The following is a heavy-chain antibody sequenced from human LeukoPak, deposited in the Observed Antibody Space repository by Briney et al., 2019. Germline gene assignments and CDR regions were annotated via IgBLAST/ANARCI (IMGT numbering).Heavy chain of an antibody. V-gene: IGHV4-59*12. CDR2: IYYSGST. D-gene: IGHD6-19*01. J-gene: IGHJ4*02. CDR3: ARAWYSSGWYRD. Sequence: PSETLSLTCTVSGGSISSYYWSWIRQPPGKGLEWIGYIYYSGSTNYNPSLKSRVTISVDTSKNQFSLKLSSVTAADTAVYYCARAWYSSGWYRDWGQGTLVTVSS. CDR1: GGSISSYY.